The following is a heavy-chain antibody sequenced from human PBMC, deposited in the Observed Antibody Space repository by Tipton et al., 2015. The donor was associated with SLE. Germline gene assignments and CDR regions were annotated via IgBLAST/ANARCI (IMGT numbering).Heavy chain of an antibody. CDR2: IWYDGSNK. CDR3: AKDIGSGVYYFDY. Sequence: SLRLSCAASGFTFSSYGMHWVRQAPGKGLEWVAVIWYDGSNKYYADSVKGRFTISRDNSKNTLYLQMNSLRAEDTAVYYCAKDIGSGVYYFDYWGQGTLVTVSS. J-gene: IGHJ4*02. CDR1: GFTFSSYG. D-gene: IGHD3-10*01. V-gene: IGHV3-33*06.